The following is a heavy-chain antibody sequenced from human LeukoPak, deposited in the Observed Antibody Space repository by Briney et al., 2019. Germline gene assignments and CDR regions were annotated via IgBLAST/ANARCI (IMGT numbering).Heavy chain of an antibody. CDR2: IIPILGIA. D-gene: IGHD6-13*01. J-gene: IGHJ4*02. Sequence: SVKVSCKASGGTFSSYAISWMRQAPGRGLEWMGRIIPILGIANYAQKFQGRVTITADKSTSTAYMELSSLRSEDTAVYYCAMIAAAGTGVDYWGQGTLVTVSS. CDR3: AMIAAAGTGVDY. CDR1: GGTFSSYA. V-gene: IGHV1-69*04.